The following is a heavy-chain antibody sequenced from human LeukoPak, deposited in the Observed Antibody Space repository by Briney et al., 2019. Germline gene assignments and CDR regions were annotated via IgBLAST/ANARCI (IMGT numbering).Heavy chain of an antibody. CDR2: ISGSASST. D-gene: IGHD6-13*01. Sequence: GGSLRLSCAASGFTFSNYAMSWVRQAPGKGLEWVSAISGSASSTYHADSVKGRFTISRDNSKNTLYLQMNSLRADDTAVYYCAKDRSSSWYGNWFDPWGQGTLVTVSS. J-gene: IGHJ5*02. V-gene: IGHV3-23*01. CDR3: AKDRSSSWYGNWFDP. CDR1: GFTFSNYA.